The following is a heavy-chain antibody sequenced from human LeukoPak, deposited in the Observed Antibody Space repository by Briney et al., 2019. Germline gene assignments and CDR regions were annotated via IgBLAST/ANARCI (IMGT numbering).Heavy chain of an antibody. Sequence: PGGSLRLSCAAPGFTSSRMNWVRQAPGKGLEWVGRIKSKTDGGTTDYAAPVKGRFTISRDDSKNTLYLQMNSLKIEDTAVYFCITGRFWGQGTLVTVSS. J-gene: IGHJ4*02. CDR1: GFTSSR. V-gene: IGHV3-15*05. CDR3: ITGRF. CDR2: IKSKTDGGTT.